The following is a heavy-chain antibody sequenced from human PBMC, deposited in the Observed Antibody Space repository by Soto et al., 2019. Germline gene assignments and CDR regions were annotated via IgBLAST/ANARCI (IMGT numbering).Heavy chain of an antibody. CDR1: GYTFTTYY. V-gene: IGHV1-46*01. CDR3: AMAVSTKTAPIDY. CDR2: ITPSSGST. J-gene: IGHJ4*02. D-gene: IGHD4-17*01. Sequence: QVQLVQSGAEVKNPGASVKVSCKASGYTFTTYYMHWLRQARGQGLEWMGIITPSSGSTRYEQKFQDRVTMTRDTSTSTVYMELSSLRSEDTDVYYCAMAVSTKTAPIDYWGQGTLVTVSS.